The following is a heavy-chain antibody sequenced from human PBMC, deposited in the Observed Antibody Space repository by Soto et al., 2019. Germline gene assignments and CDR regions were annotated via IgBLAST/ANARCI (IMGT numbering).Heavy chain of an antibody. J-gene: IGHJ3*02. D-gene: IGHD3-22*01. V-gene: IGHV3-64D*08. CDR2: ISSNGDST. CDR3: VKVHYYDDSGSAFDI. Sequence: PGGALRLSCSASGFTFSNYAIHWVRQAQGKGLDYVSAISSNGDSTYYSDSVKGRFTISRDNSKNTLYLQMSSLRAEDTAVYYCVKVHYYDDSGSAFDIWGQGTMVTVSS. CDR1: GFTFSNYA.